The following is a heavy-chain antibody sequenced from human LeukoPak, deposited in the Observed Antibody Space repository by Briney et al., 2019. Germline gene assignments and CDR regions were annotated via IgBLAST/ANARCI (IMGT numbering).Heavy chain of an antibody. V-gene: IGHV4-39*07. Sequence: SSQTLSFTCTVSGGSISSSSYYWGWIRQPPGKGLEWIGSIYYSGSTYYNPSLKSRVTISVDTSKNQFSLKLTSVTAAATAVYYCARDPGSSGWVFRYWGEGALVTVSS. CDR2: IYYSGST. CDR3: ARDPGSSGWVFRY. CDR1: GGSISSSSYY. D-gene: IGHD6-19*01. J-gene: IGHJ4*02.